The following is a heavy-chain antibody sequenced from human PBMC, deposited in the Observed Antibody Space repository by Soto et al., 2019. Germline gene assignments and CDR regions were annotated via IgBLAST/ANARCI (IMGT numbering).Heavy chain of an antibody. D-gene: IGHD6-6*01. Sequence: EVQLLESGGGLVQTGGSLRLSCAASGFTFSSYDMTWVRQAPGKGLEWVSAISGSGGSTYYADSVKGRFTISRDNSENTLYLQMNSLRAEDTAVYYCGKGGPTSPRAGGQGTLVTVSS. J-gene: IGHJ4*02. CDR2: ISGSGGST. CDR1: GFTFSSYD. CDR3: GKGGPTSPRA. V-gene: IGHV3-23*01.